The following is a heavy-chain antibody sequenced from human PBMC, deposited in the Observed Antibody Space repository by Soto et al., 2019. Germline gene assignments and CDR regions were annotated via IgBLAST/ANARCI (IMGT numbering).Heavy chain of an antibody. Sequence: QVQLQESGPGLVKPSQTLSLTCTVSGGSIISGGYYWSWIRQHPGKGLEWIGYIYNSGSNYYNPSLKSRVTLSVDTSKNQFSLKLSSVTGADTAVYYCARGVTMVRGVIHTPYFDYWGQGTLVTVSS. J-gene: IGHJ4*02. CDR3: ARGVTMVRGVIHTPYFDY. V-gene: IGHV4-31*03. D-gene: IGHD3-10*01. CDR1: GGSIISGGYY. CDR2: IYNSGSN.